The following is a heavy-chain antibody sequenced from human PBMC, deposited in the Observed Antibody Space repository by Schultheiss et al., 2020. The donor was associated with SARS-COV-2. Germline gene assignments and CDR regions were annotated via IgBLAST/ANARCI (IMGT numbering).Heavy chain of an antibody. CDR1: GFTFSSYA. CDR2: IGNSGDTT. V-gene: IGHV3-23*01. J-gene: IGHJ6*01. D-gene: IGHD2-2*01. Sequence: GGSLRLSCAASGFTFSSYAMSWVRQAPGKGLEWVSVIGNSGDTTYYADSVKGRFTISRDNSKNTLYLQMNSMGAEDTAIYYCAKDHCSSTSCYEPYYYYYGMDVCGRGSTVIVAS. CDR3: AKDHCSSTSCYEPYYYYYGMDV.